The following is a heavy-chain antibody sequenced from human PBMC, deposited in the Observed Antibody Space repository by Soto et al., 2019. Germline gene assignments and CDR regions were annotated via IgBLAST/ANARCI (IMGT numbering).Heavy chain of an antibody. CDR2: INPNSGGT. CDR3: ARTYYYGSGSSRGFDP. Sequence: ASVKVSCKASGYTFSSIGISWVRQAPGQGLEWMGWINPNSGGTNYAQKFQGRVTMTRDTSISTAYMELSRLRSDDTAVYYCARTYYYGSGSSRGFDPWGQGTLVTVSS. D-gene: IGHD3-10*01. CDR1: GYTFSSIG. V-gene: IGHV1-2*02. J-gene: IGHJ5*02.